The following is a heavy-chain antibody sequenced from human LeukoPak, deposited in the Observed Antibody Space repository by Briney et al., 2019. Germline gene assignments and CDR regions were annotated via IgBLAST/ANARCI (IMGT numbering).Heavy chain of an antibody. J-gene: IGHJ3*02. CDR3: ARGSITIFGVAFDAFDI. CDR2: IYYSGST. CDR1: GGSISSSSYY. D-gene: IGHD3-3*01. V-gene: IGHV4-39*01. Sequence: PSETLSLTCTVSGGSISSSSYYWGWIRQPPGKGLEWIGSIYYSGSTYYNPSLKSRVTTSVDTSKNQFSLKLSSVTAADTAVYYCARGSITIFGVAFDAFDIWGQGTMVTVSS.